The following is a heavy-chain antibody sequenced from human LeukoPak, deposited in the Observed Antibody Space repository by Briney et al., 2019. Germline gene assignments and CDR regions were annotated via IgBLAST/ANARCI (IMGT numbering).Heavy chain of an antibody. J-gene: IGHJ6*02. CDR1: GFTFSSHS. CDR2: ISSSSSYI. Sequence: PGGSLRLSCAASGFTFSSHSMSWVRQAPGKGLEWVSSISSSSSYIYYADSVKGRFTISRDNAKNSLYLQMNSLRAEDTAVYYCARVGYCSSTSCDANYYYGMDVWGQGTTVTVSS. V-gene: IGHV3-21*01. D-gene: IGHD2-2*01. CDR3: ARVGYCSSTSCDANYYYGMDV.